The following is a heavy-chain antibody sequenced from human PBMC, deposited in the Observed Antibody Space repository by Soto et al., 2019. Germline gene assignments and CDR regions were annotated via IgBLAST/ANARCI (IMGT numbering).Heavy chain of an antibody. CDR1: GGSISSSSYY. CDR2: IYYSGST. CDR3: ARLPAANGANYYYGMDV. V-gene: IGHV4-39*01. Sequence: PSETLSLTCTVSGGSISSSSYYWGWIRQPPGKGLEWIGSIYYSGSTYYNPSLKSRVTISVDTSKNQFSLKLSSVTAADTAVYYCARLPAANGANYYYGMDVWGQGTTVTAP. J-gene: IGHJ6*02. D-gene: IGHD2-2*01.